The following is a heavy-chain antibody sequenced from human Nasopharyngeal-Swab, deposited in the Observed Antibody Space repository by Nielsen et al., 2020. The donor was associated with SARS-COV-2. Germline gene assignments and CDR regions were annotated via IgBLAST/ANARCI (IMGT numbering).Heavy chain of an antibody. J-gene: IGHJ6*03. CDR2: IKQDGSEK. Sequence: GGSLRLSCAASGFSFSTYWMTWVRQAPGKALERVANIKQDGSEKYYVDSVKGRFTVSRDNPKNLLYLQVNSLRAEDTAVYYCARQGVFVPAYFHQYYMDVWGKGTTVTVSS. V-gene: IGHV3-7*03. CDR3: ARQGVFVPAYFHQYYMDV. D-gene: IGHD3-16*02. CDR1: GFSFSTYW.